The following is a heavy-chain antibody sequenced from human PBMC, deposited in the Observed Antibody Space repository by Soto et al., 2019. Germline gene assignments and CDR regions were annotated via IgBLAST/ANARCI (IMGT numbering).Heavy chain of an antibody. V-gene: IGHV3-23*01. J-gene: IGHJ3*02. CDR2: ISGSGIST. Sequence: GGSLRLSCAASRFTFSGYSMTWVRQAPGKGLEWVSAISGSGISTYYADSVKGRFTISRDNSKNMLYLQMNSLRAEDTAVYHCAKDVGDSSGYYGNAFDIRGQGTMVTVSS. CDR1: RFTFSGYS. CDR3: AKDVGDSSGYYGNAFDI. D-gene: IGHD3-22*01.